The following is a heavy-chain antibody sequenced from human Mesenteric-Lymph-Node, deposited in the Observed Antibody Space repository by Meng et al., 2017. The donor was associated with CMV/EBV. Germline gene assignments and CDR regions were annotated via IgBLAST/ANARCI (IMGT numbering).Heavy chain of an antibody. CDR1: GGSISSSSYY. Sequence: QLQLQESGPGLVKPSETLSPTCTVSGGSISSSSYYWGWIRQPPGKGLEWIGYIYYSGSTYYYNPSLKTRVTISVDTSKNQFSLKLSSVTAADTAVYYCVRHSALLVTNFDYWGQGTLVTVSS. D-gene: IGHD5-18*01. CDR2: IYYSGSTY. V-gene: IGHV4-39*01. CDR3: VRHSALLVTNFDY. J-gene: IGHJ4*02.